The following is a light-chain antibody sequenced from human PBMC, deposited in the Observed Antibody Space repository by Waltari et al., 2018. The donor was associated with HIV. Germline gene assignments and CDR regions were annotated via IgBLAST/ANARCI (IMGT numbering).Light chain of an antibody. CDR2: RNN. CDR3: AAWDDSLSGQWV. CDR1: SSNIGSNF. V-gene: IGLV1-47*01. Sequence: QSVLTQPPSASGTPGQRVTISCSGSSSNIGSNFVYWYQQLPGTAPKLLIYRNNQRPSGVPDRVSGSKSGTSASLAISGLRSEDEADYYCAAWDDSLSGQWVFGGGTKLTVL. J-gene: IGLJ3*02.